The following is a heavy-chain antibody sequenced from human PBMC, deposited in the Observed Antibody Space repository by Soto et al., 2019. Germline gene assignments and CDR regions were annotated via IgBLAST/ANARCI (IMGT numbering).Heavy chain of an antibody. J-gene: IGHJ4*02. CDR2: IWYDGSNK. CDR3: ARDGMTASDY. CDR1: GGTFSRYG. Sequence: GGSRRLSCAASGGTFSRYGMHGGRQAPGKGLEWVAVIWYDGSNKYYADSVKGRFAISRDNSKNTLYLQMNSLRAEDTAVYYCARDGMTASDYWGQGTLVTVSS. D-gene: IGHD1-26*01. V-gene: IGHV3-33*01.